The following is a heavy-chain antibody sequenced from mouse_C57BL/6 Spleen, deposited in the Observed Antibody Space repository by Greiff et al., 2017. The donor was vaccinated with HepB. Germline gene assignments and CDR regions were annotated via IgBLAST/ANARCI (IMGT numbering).Heavy chain of an antibody. J-gene: IGHJ4*01. CDR2: IDPSDSET. D-gene: IGHD2-4*01. CDR3: ARKGEDYDGAMDY. Sequence: QVQLQQPGAELVRPGSSVKLSCKASGYTFTSYWMHWVKQRPIQGLEWIGNIDPSDSETHYNQKFKDKATLTVDKSSSTAYMQLSSLTSEDSAVYYCARKGEDYDGAMDYWGQGTSVTVAS. V-gene: IGHV1-52*01. CDR1: GYTFTSYW.